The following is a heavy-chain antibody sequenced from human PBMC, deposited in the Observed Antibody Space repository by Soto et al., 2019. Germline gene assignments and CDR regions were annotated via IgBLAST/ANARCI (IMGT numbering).Heavy chain of an antibody. D-gene: IGHD6-13*01. J-gene: IGHJ4*02. CDR2: ISGSGGST. CDR3: AKDQGSSWYEIDY. V-gene: IGHV3-23*01. Sequence: GGSLRLSCAASGFTCSNYAVTWVRQVPGKGLEWVSTISGSGGSTYYADSVKGRFTISRDNSKNTLYLQMNSLRAEDTAVYYCAKDQGSSWYEIDYWGQGTLVTVSS. CDR1: GFTCSNYA.